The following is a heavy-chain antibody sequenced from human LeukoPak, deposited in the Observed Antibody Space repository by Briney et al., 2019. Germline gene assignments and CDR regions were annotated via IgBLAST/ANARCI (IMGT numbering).Heavy chain of an antibody. CDR3: ARGSPYLSSSRGPFFDY. CDR1: GFTFSSYA. D-gene: IGHD2-2*02. V-gene: IGHV3-7*01. J-gene: IGHJ4*02. Sequence: PGGSLRLSCAASGFTFSSYAMSWVRQAPGEGLEWVANIKQDGSEKYYVDSVKGRFTISRDNAKNSLYLQMNSLRAEDTAVYYCARGSPYLSSSRGPFFDYWGQGTLVTVSS. CDR2: IKQDGSEK.